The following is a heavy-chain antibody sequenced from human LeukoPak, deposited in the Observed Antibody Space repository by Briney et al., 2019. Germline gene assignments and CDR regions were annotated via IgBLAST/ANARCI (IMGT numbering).Heavy chain of an antibody. Sequence: SETLSPTCTVSGYSISSGYYWGWIRQPPGKGLEWIGYIYYSGSTNYNPSLKSRVTISVDTSKNQFSLKLSSVTAADTAVYYCARVGATIFRAFDIWGQGTMVTVSS. CDR1: GYSISSGYY. J-gene: IGHJ3*02. D-gene: IGHD1-26*01. CDR3: ARVGATIFRAFDI. CDR2: IYYSGST. V-gene: IGHV4-38-2*02.